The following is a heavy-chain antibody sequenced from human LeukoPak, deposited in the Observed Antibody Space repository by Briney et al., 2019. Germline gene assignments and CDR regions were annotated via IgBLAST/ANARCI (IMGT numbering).Heavy chain of an antibody. V-gene: IGHV3-21*01. CDR1: GFTFSDYT. CDR3: ARDLKYCSGATCYSPFDY. CDR2: ISGSSSYI. J-gene: IGHJ4*02. D-gene: IGHD2-15*01. Sequence: GGSLRLSCAASGFTFSDYTMNWVRQAPGKGPEWVSSISGSSSYIYYADSVKGRFTISRDNAENSLYLQMNSLRAEDTAVYYCARDLKYCSGATCYSPFDYWGQGTLVTVSP.